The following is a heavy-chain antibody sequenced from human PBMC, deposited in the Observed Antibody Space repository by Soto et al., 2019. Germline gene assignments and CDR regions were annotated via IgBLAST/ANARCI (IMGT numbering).Heavy chain of an antibody. Sequence: SVKVSCKASGGTFSSYAIRWVRQAPGQGLAWMGGIIPIFGTEYYAQKFQGRVTITADEATSTAYMELSSLRAEDTAVYYCAREDRYSGYEGLADYWGQGTLVTVSS. CDR2: IIPIFGTE. V-gene: IGHV1-69*13. D-gene: IGHD5-12*01. CDR3: AREDRYSGYEGLADY. CDR1: GGTFSSYA. J-gene: IGHJ4*02.